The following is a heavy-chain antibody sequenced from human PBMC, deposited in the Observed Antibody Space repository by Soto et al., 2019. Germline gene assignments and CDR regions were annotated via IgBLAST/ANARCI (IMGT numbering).Heavy chain of an antibody. CDR2: VYYSGTT. CDR1: GGSASDKTYY. D-gene: IGHD4-17*01. Sequence: PSETLSLTCSVSGGSASDKTYYWSWIRQPPGKRLEWIGYVYYSGTTNYNPSLKSRVTISVDLSKNRLSLRLSSVTTADTALYYCARTTAVPNTLRSRYFFDYWGQGTLVTVSS. V-gene: IGHV4-61*01. J-gene: IGHJ4*02. CDR3: ARTTAVPNTLRSRYFFDY.